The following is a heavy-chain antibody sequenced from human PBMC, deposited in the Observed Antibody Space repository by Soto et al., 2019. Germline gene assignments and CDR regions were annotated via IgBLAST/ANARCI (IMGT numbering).Heavy chain of an antibody. CDR2: ISAYNGNT. V-gene: IGHV1-18*01. D-gene: IGHD6-6*01. J-gene: IGHJ6*03. CDR1: GYTFTIYG. CDR3: ARSPLATRYYYYYYMEV. Sequence: GASVKVSCKASGYTFTIYGISWVRQAPGQGLEWMGWISAYNGNTNYAQKLQGRVTMTTDTSTSTAYMELRSLRSDDTAVYYCARSPLATRYYYYYYMEVWGKGTTVTVSS.